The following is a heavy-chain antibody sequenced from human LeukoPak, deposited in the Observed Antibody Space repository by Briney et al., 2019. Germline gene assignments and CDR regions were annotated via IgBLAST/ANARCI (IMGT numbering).Heavy chain of an antibody. CDR3: ARGHYDSSGYSPGYYFGY. CDR1: GGSISSYY. J-gene: IGHJ4*02. V-gene: IGHV4-4*07. Sequence: SETLSLTCTVSGGSISSYYWSWIRQPAGKGLEWIGRIYTSGSTNYNPSLKSRVTMSVDTSKNQFSLKLSSVTAADTAVYYCARGHYDSSGYSPGYYFGYWGQGTLVTVSS. D-gene: IGHD3-22*01. CDR2: IYTSGST.